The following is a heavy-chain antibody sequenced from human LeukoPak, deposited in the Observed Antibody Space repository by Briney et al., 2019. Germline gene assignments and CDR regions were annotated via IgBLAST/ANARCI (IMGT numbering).Heavy chain of an antibody. V-gene: IGHV3-30*18. J-gene: IGHJ4*02. CDR1: GFTFSSYG. CDR2: ISYDGSNK. CDR3: AKGDLWNDN. D-gene: IGHD2-21*01. Sequence: GGSLRLSCAASGFTFSSYGMHWVRQAPGKGLEWVAVISYDGSNKYYADSVKGRFTISRDDSKNTLYLQMNSLRAEDTAVYYCAKGDLWNDNWGQGTLVTVSS.